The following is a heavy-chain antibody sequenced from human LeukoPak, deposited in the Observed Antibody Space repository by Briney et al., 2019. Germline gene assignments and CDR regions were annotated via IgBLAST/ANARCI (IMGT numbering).Heavy chain of an antibody. J-gene: IGHJ5*02. Sequence: SETLSLTCAVYGGSFSGYYWSWIRQPPGKGLEWIGEINHSGSTNYNPSLKSRVTISVDTSKNQFSLKLSSVTAADTAVYYCGSRPDIVVVPAAMVLSGRENWFDPWGQGTLVTVSS. CDR2: INHSGST. CDR1: GGSFSGYY. CDR3: GSRPDIVVVPAAMVLSGRENWFDP. D-gene: IGHD2-2*01. V-gene: IGHV4-34*01.